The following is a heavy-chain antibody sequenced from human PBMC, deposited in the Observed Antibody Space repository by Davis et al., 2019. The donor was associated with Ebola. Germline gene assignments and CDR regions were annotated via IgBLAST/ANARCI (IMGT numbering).Heavy chain of an antibody. CDR2: IYTSGST. V-gene: IGHV4-4*07. D-gene: IGHD3-22*01. J-gene: IGHJ5*02. Sequence: MPSETLSLTCTVPGGSISSYYWSWIRQPAGKGLEWIGRIYTSGSTNYNPSLKSRVTMSVDTYKNQFSLKLSSVTAADTAVYYCARDVLYYYDSSGYFSNWFDPWGQGTLVTVSS. CDR3: ARDVLYYYDSSGYFSNWFDP. CDR1: GGSISSYY.